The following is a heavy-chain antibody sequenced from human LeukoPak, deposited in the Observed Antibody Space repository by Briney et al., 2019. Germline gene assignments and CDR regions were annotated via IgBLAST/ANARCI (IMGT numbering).Heavy chain of an antibody. J-gene: IGHJ4*02. V-gene: IGHV3-23*01. CDR3: AKDRLYCSSTSCRSFDY. D-gene: IGHD2-2*01. CDR1: GFTFSSYA. Sequence: GGSLRLSCAASGFTFSSYAMSWVRQAPGKGLEWVSAISGSGDSTYYADSVKGRFTISRDNSKNTLYLQMNSLRAEDTAVDYCAKDRLYCSSTSCRSFDYWGQGTLVTVSS. CDR2: ISGSGDST.